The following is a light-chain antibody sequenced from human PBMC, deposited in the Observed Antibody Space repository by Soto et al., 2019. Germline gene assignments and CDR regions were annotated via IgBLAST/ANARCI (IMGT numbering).Light chain of an antibody. V-gene: IGKV3-20*01. J-gene: IGKJ4*01. CDR1: QSVSSSY. Sequence: EIVLTQSPGTLSLSPGERATLSCRASQSVSSSYLAWYQQKPGQAPRLLIYGASSRATGIPDTFSGSGSGTDFTLTISRLEPEDFAVYYCKQYGSSPLTFGGGTKVEIK. CDR3: KQYGSSPLT. CDR2: GAS.